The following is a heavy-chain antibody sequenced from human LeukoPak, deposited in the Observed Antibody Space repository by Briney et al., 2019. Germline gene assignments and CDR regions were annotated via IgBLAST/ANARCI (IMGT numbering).Heavy chain of an antibody. Sequence: SETLSLTCTVSGGSISSYYWSWVRQPPGKGLEWIGYIYYSGSTNYNPSLKSRVTISVDTSKNQFSLKLSSVTAADTAVYYCAREVPDSSGSYGYWGQGTLVTVSS. CDR3: AREVPDSSGSYGY. V-gene: IGHV4-59*01. CDR2: IYYSGST. CDR1: GGSISSYY. D-gene: IGHD6-19*01. J-gene: IGHJ4*02.